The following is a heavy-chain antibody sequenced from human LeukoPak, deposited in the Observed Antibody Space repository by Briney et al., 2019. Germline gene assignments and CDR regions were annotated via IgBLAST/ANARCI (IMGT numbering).Heavy chain of an antibody. D-gene: IGHD6-6*01. CDR1: GNTFAGHN. CDR3: AREDSSSP. V-gene: IGHV1-2*02. J-gene: IGHJ5*02. CDR2: INPDRGGT. Sequence: ASVKVSCKAPGNTFAGHNIHWMRQAPGQGLELMGWINPDRGGTDYARQFQGRVTMTSDTSIRAAYMELSSLRSEDTAVYYCAREDSSSPWGQGTLVTVSS.